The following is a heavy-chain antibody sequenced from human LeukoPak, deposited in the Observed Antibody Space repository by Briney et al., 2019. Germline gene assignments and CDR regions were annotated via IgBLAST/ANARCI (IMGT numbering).Heavy chain of an antibody. CDR1: GYTLTELS. V-gene: IGHV1-24*01. Sequence: ASVKVSCKVSGYTLTELSMHRVRQAPGKGLEWMGGFDPEDGETIYAQKFQGRVTMTEDTSTDTAYMELSSLRSEDTAVYYCATDLRRDGYNSDFDYWGQGTLVTVSS. D-gene: IGHD5-24*01. CDR2: FDPEDGET. J-gene: IGHJ4*02. CDR3: ATDLRRDGYNSDFDY.